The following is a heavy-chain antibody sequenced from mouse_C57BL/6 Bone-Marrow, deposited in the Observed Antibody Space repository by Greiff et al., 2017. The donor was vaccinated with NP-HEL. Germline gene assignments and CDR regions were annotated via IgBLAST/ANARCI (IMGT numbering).Heavy chain of an antibody. D-gene: IGHD2-2*01. Sequence: VKLQESGAELARPGASVKLSCKASGYTFTSYGISWVKQRPGQGLEWIGEIYPRSGNTYYNEKFKGKATLTADKSSSTAYMELRSLTSEDSAVYFCARSRGLRFAYWGQGTLVTVSA. CDR1: GYTFTSYG. V-gene: IGHV1-81*01. CDR3: ARSRGLRFAY. CDR2: IYPRSGNT. J-gene: IGHJ3*01.